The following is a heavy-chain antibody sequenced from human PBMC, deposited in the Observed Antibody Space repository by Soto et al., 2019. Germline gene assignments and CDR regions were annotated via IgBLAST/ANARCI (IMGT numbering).Heavy chain of an antibody. J-gene: IGHJ6*02. V-gene: IGHV3-53*01. CDR3: ARDPSTTGYYGLDV. CDR1: GFTVKNYQ. Sequence: PGGSLRLSCAASGFTVKNYQMNWVRQAPGKGLEWVSVIYSGGVTYYPDSVKGRFTTIRDTSKNTVYLQMNSLRADDTAMYYCARDPSTTGYYGLDVWGQGTTVTVSS. CDR2: IYSGGVT.